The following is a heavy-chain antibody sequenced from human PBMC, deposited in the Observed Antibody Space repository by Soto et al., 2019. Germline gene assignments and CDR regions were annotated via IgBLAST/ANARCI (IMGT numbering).Heavy chain of an antibody. CDR2: IKSKTDGGTT. Sequence: GGSLRLSCAASGFTFSNAWMSWVRQAPGKGLEWVGRIKSKTDGGTTDYAAPVKGRFTISRDDSKNTLYLQMNSLKTEDTAVYYCTTDSTYYDDSSGYYYYYGMDGWAQGTTVTFSS. CDR3: TTDSTYYDDSSGYYYYYGMDG. V-gene: IGHV3-15*01. J-gene: IGHJ6*02. D-gene: IGHD3-22*01. CDR1: GFTFSNAW.